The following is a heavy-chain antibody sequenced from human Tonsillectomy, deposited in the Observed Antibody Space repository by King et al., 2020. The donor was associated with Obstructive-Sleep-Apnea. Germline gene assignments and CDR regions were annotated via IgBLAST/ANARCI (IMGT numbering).Heavy chain of an antibody. CDR2: IKSETDGGTA. Sequence: VQLVESGGGLVKPGGSLRLSCAASGFRFSNAWMSWVRQAPGKGLEWVGRIKSETDGGTADYTAPVKARFTISRDDSKNTLYLQMDSLKTEDTAVHYCTTHPDYWGQGTLVTVSS. CDR3: TTHPDY. V-gene: IGHV3-15*01. CDR1: GFRFSNAW. J-gene: IGHJ4*02.